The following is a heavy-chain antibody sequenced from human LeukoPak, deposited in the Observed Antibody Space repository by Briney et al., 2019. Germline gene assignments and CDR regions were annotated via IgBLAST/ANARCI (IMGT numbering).Heavy chain of an antibody. CDR1: GGSISTYY. Sequence: SETLSLTCSVSGGSISTYYWSWIRQPPGKGLEWIAYISYSGSTNYNPSLKSRVTMSVDTSKNQFSLKLSSVTAADTAVYYCARDTHYYYYMDVWGKGTTVTVSS. J-gene: IGHJ6*03. V-gene: IGHV4-59*12. CDR3: ARDTHYYYYMDV. D-gene: IGHD2-15*01. CDR2: ISYSGST.